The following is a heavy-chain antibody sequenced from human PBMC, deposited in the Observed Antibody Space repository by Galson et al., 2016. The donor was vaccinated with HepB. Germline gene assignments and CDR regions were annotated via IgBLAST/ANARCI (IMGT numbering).Heavy chain of an antibody. CDR3: ARELGRKSDPSVVTGC. Sequence: SETLSLTCAVSGGSISDNNWWSWVRQPPGKGLEWIGEIYHTGSTNYNPSLKSRLTIAVDKSKNQFSLRLSSVTAADPAVYYCARELGRKSDPSVVTGCWGQGTLVTVSS. V-gene: IGHV4-4*02. D-gene: IGHD1-20*01. CDR1: GGSISDNNW. J-gene: IGHJ4*02. CDR2: IYHTGST.